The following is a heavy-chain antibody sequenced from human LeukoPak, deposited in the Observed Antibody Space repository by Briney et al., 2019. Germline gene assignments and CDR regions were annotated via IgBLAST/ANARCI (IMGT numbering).Heavy chain of an antibody. D-gene: IGHD4-11*01. CDR3: ATYSTRNAREFQS. J-gene: IGHJ1*01. CDR1: GFTVSSNY. CDR2: IKQDGSEK. V-gene: IGHV3-7*01. Sequence: GGSLRLSCAASGFTVSSNYMSWVRQAPGKGLEWVANIKQDGSEKYYVDSVKGRFTISRDNAKMSLYLQMNSLRVEDTAVYYCATYSTRNAREFQSWGQGTLVTVSS.